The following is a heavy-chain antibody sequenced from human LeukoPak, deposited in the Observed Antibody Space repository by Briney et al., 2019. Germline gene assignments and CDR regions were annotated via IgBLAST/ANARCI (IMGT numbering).Heavy chain of an antibody. CDR2: ISPISGGT. CDR3: ARGRDSGSRTFYFDY. D-gene: IGHD1-26*01. J-gene: IGHJ4*02. V-gene: IGHV1-2*02. Sequence: ASVKVSCKASGYTFTDYYLHWTRQAPGQGLEWLAWISPISGGTKYAQKFQGRVTLTRDTSISTAYMELSRLRSDDTAVYFCARGRDSGSRTFYFDYWGQGTLVTVSS. CDR1: GYTFTDYY.